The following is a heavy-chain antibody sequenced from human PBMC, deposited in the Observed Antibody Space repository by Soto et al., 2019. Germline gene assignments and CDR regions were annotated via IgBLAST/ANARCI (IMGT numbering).Heavy chain of an antibody. CDR3: KGAYYDVSGYSLDP. D-gene: IGHD3-22*01. J-gene: IGHJ5*02. V-gene: IGHV4-59*11. Sequence: SETLSLTCTISGDSIGTRYWTWIRQPPGKGLEWIGYIYYGGSINYNPSLKSRVIISVDTAKNQFSLRLSSVSAADTAVYYCKGAYYDVSGYSLDPWGQGTSVTVSS. CDR1: GDSIGTRY. CDR2: IYYGGSI.